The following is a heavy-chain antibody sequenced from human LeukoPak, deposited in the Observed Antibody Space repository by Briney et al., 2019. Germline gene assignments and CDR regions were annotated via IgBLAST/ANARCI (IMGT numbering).Heavy chain of an antibody. D-gene: IGHD4-17*01. Sequence: ASVKVSCKASGYSFTNNGISWVRQAPGQGLEWMGWISAYNGNTNYAQKLQGRVTMTTDTSTSTAYMELRSLRPDDTAVFYCARYGGDYGDYFDYWGQGTLVTVSS. CDR3: ARYGGDYGDYFDY. CDR2: ISAYNGNT. V-gene: IGHV1-18*01. CDR1: GYSFTNNG. J-gene: IGHJ4*02.